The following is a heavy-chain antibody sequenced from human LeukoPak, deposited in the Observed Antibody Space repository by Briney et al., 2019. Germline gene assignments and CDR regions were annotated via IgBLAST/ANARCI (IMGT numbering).Heavy chain of an antibody. D-gene: IGHD1-26*01. Sequence: GGSLRLSCAASGFTLSSYAMHWVRQPAGKGLEWVSAIGTAGDTFYPGSVKGRFTISRDNSKNTLYLQMNSLRAEDTAVYYCAPRLSGSYSVHWGQGTLVTVSS. J-gene: IGHJ4*02. CDR1: GFTLSSYA. CDR2: IGTAGDT. V-gene: IGHV3-13*01. CDR3: APRLSGSYSVH.